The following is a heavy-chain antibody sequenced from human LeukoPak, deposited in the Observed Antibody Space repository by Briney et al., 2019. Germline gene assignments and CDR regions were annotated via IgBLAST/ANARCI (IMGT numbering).Heavy chain of an antibody. CDR1: GFTFSRYA. D-gene: IGHD1-26*01. Sequence: PGGSLRLSCAASGFTFSRYAMTWVRQAPGKGLEWVSGIKSTGDTTYYADSVKGRFTISRHNSKNTFFMQMNSLRAEDTAVYYCAKTFVGYSGSHYFDDWGQGTLVTVSS. V-gene: IGHV3-23*01. J-gene: IGHJ4*02. CDR2: IKSTGDTT. CDR3: AKTFVGYSGSHYFDD.